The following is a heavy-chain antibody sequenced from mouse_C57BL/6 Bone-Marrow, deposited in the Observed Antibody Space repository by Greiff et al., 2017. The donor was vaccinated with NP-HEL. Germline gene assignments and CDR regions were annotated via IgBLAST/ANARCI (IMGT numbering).Heavy chain of an antibody. J-gene: IGHJ3*01. CDR2: ISSGSSTI. Sequence: EVQLVESGGGLVKPGGSLKLSCAASGFTFSDYGMRWVRQAPEKGLEWVAYISSGSSTIYYADTVKGRFTISRDNAKNTLFLQMTSLRSEDTAMYYCASYSNWFAYWGQGTLVTVSA. V-gene: IGHV5-17*01. D-gene: IGHD2-5*01. CDR3: ASYSNWFAY. CDR1: GFTFSDYG.